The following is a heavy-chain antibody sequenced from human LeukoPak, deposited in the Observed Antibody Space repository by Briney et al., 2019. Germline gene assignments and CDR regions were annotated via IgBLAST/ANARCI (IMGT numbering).Heavy chain of an antibody. CDR2: IYPGDSYT. J-gene: IGHJ3*02. Sequence: GESLKISCKGSGYSFTSYWIGWVRQMPGKGLEWIVIIYPGDSYTRYSPSFQGQVTIPADKSIRTAYLQWSSLKASATAMYYCARPGGYSPNDAFDIWGQGTMVTVSS. D-gene: IGHD5-18*01. CDR1: GYSFTSYW. V-gene: IGHV5-51*01. CDR3: ARPGGYSPNDAFDI.